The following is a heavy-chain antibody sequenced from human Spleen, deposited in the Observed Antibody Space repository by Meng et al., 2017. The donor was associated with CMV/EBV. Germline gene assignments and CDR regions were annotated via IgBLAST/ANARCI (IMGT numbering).Heavy chain of an antibody. J-gene: IGHJ3*02. V-gene: IGHV1-2*02. CDR3: ARDPVGVLAFDI. CDR1: GYTFTGYF. Sequence: VSVKVSCKASGYTFTGYFIHWVRQAPGQGLEWMGWINPNSGGTNYAQKFQGRVTMTRDTSISTAYMELSRLRSDDTAVYYCARDPVGVLAFDIWGQGTMGTVSS. D-gene: IGHD3-10*01. CDR2: INPNSGGT.